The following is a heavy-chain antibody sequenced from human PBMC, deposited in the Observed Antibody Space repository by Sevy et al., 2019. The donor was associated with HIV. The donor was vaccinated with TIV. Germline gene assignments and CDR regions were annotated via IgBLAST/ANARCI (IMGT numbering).Heavy chain of an antibody. CDR2: ISAYNGNT. CDR3: ARVQHIVVVVAATHNGYFDY. Sequence: ASVKVSCKASGYTFTRYGISWVRQAPGQGLEWMGWISAYNGNTNYAQKLQGRVTMTTDTSTSTAYMELRSLRSDDTAVYYCARVQHIVVVVAATHNGYFDYWGQGTLVTVSS. V-gene: IGHV1-18*01. J-gene: IGHJ4*02. CDR1: GYTFTRYG. D-gene: IGHD2-15*01.